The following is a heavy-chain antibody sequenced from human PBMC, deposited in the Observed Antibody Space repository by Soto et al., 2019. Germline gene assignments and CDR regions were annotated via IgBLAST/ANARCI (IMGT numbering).Heavy chain of an antibody. D-gene: IGHD6-13*01. CDR1: GFTFSNYG. Sequence: GGSLRLSCAASGFTFSNYGMHWVRQAPGKGLEWVAVVSYDGKVKYYVDSVKGRFTISRDNSKNTLFLQMNSLRAEDTAVYYCAREAVPYSSSWYGTFDYWGQGTLVTVSS. CDR2: VSYDGKVK. V-gene: IGHV3-30*03. CDR3: AREAVPYSSSWYGTFDY. J-gene: IGHJ4*02.